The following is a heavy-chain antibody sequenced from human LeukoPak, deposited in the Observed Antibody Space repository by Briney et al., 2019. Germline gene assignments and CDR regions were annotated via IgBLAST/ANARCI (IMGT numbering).Heavy chain of an antibody. D-gene: IGHD1-26*01. V-gene: IGHV3-23*01. Sequence: PGGSLRLSCAASGFTFSSYGMSWVRQAPGKGLEWVSAISGSGGSTYYADSVKGRFTISRDNSKNTLYLQMNSLRAEDTAVYYCANKIGKGGSFHYWGQGTLVTVSS. CDR1: GFTFSSYG. J-gene: IGHJ4*02. CDR2: ISGSGGST. CDR3: ANKIGKGGSFHY.